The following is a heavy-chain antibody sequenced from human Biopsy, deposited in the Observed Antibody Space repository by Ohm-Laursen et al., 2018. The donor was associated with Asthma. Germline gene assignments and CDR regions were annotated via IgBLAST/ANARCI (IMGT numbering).Heavy chain of an antibody. J-gene: IGHJ4*02. Sequence: GSLRLSCTAPGFTVSRDHMFWVRQAPGKGLEWVSVIYSGGTSHTADSVRGRFTISRDFSKNTLHLQMHSLRVEDTAVYYCARGDNSGWSHYYFDYWGQGTLVTVSS. CDR1: GFTVSRDH. V-gene: IGHV3-53*01. CDR3: ARGDNSGWSHYYFDY. D-gene: IGHD6-19*01. CDR2: IYSGGTS.